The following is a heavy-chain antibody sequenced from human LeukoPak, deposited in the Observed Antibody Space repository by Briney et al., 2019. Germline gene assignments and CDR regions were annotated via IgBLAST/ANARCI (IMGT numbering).Heavy chain of an antibody. Sequence: ASVKVSCKASGYTFTGYYMHWVRQAPGQGLEWMGWINPNSGGTNYAQKFQGRVTMTRDTSISTAYMELSRLRSDDTAVYYCARRSYGGYYYYYMDVWGKGTTVTVSS. CDR2: INPNSGGT. D-gene: IGHD5-18*01. V-gene: IGHV1-2*02. J-gene: IGHJ6*03. CDR3: ARRSYGGYYYYYMDV. CDR1: GYTFTGYY.